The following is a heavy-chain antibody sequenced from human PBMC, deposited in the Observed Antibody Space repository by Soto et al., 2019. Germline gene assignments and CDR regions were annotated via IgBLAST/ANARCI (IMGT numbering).Heavy chain of an antibody. CDR2: IDYSGNT. V-gene: IGHV4-30-4*01. Sequence: SETLCLRCTVSCGSTSSDNYWSWILPPPGKGLEWIGNIDYSGNTYYNASLKGRLIISIDTSKNQFSLKVGSVTAADPAVYYCDSSSLYGMAVWGQGTTVTVSS. J-gene: IGHJ6*01. CDR1: CGSTSSDNY. CDR3: DSSSLYGMAV.